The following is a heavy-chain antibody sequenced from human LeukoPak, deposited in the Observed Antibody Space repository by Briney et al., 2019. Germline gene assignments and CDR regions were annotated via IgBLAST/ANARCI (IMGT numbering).Heavy chain of an antibody. V-gene: IGHV3-23*01. CDR3: ARRPVRGNWFDP. CDR2: ISGSGGST. CDR1: GFTFSSYA. J-gene: IGHJ5*02. Sequence: PGGSLRLSCAASGFTFSSYAMSWVRQAPGKGLEWVSAISGSGGSTYYADSVKGRFTISRDNSKNTLYLQMNNLRAEDTAVYYCARRPVRGNWFDPWGQGTLVTVSS. D-gene: IGHD3-10*01.